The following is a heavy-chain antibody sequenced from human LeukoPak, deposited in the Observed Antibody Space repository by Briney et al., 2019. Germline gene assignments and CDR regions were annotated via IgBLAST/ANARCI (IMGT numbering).Heavy chain of an antibody. CDR1: GFTFSRYG. CDR3: ASGDTTGYSGDAFNI. D-gene: IGHD3-22*01. CDR2: IWYDGSNK. J-gene: IGHJ3*02. V-gene: IGHV3-33*03. Sequence: GGSLRLSCVASGFTFSRYGMHWVRQAPGKGLEWVAMIWYDGSNKYYADSVKGRFTISRDTSKNTLYLQMDSLRAEDTAVYYCASGDTTGYSGDAFNIWGQGTMVTVSS.